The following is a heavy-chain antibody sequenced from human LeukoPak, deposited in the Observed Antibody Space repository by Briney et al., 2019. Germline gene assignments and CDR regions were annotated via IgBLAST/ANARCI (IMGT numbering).Heavy chain of an antibody. CDR3: ARVGEWELLRTNDY. V-gene: IGHV1-18*01. Sequence: ASVKVSCKASGYTFTSYGISWVRQAPGQGLEWMGWISAYNGNTNYAQKLQGRVTMTTDTTTSTAYMELRSLRSDDTAVYNCARVGEWELLRTNDYWGQGTLVTVSS. CDR1: GYTFTSYG. J-gene: IGHJ4*02. D-gene: IGHD1-26*01. CDR2: ISAYNGNT.